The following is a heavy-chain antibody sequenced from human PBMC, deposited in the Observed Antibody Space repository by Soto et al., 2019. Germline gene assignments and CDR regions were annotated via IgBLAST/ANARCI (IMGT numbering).Heavy chain of an antibody. Sequence: ASVKVSCKASGYTFTGYYMHWVRQAPGQGLEWMGWINPNSGGTNYAQKFQGWVTMTRDTSISTAYMELSRLRSDDTAVYYCARANSSSWYGSGYYYGMDVWGQGTTVTVSS. CDR1: GYTFTGYY. D-gene: IGHD6-13*01. CDR3: ARANSSSWYGSGYYYGMDV. J-gene: IGHJ6*02. CDR2: INPNSGGT. V-gene: IGHV1-2*04.